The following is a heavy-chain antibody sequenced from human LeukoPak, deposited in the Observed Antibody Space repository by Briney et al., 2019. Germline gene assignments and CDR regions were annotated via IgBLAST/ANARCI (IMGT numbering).Heavy chain of an antibody. V-gene: IGHV4-30-2*01. CDR1: GGSISSGDYY. J-gene: IGHJ6*02. CDR2: IYYSGST. Sequence: SETLSLTCSVSGGSISSGDYYWTWIRQPPGKGLEWIGYIYYSGSTYYNPSLKSRVTMSVDRTKNQFSLELNSVTAADTAVYYCARDRRDSSGYYSCYYGMDVWGQGTTVTVSS. D-gene: IGHD3-22*01. CDR3: ARDRRDSSGYYSCYYGMDV.